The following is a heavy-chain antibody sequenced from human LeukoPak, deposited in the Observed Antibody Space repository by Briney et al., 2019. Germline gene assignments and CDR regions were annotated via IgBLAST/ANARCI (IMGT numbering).Heavy chain of an antibody. J-gene: IGHJ1*01. V-gene: IGHV3-30*03. CDR1: GFTFSSYS. CDR2: ISYDESNK. D-gene: IGHD3-3*01. CDR3: ASIGERYLQTEHYFHH. Sequence: PGGSLRLSCAASGFTFSSYSMNWVRQAPGKGLEWVAIISYDESNKYYADSVKDRFTISRDNSKNTLYLQMNSLRAEDTAVYYCASIGERYLQTEHYFHHWGQGTLVTVSS.